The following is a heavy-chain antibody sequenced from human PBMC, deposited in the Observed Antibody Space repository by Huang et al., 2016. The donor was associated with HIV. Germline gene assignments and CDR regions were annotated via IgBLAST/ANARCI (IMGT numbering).Heavy chain of an antibody. CDR2: LDDGGRT. V-gene: IGHV4-39*01. CDR3: ARHRGNLEWLRSDVVDAFEI. CDR1: GGSISSSSYY. D-gene: IGHD3-3*01. J-gene: IGHJ3*02. Sequence: QVQLQESGPGLVKPSETLSLNCIVSGGSISSSSYYWGWIRQPPGKGLEWIGTLDDGGRTYYNPSLKSRVTISVDTSKKQFSLKLTSVTAADTAVYYCARHRGNLEWLRSDVVDAFEIWGQGTMVTVSS.